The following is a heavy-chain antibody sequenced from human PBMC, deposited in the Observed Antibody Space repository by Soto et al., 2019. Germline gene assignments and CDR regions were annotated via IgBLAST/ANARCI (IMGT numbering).Heavy chain of an antibody. CDR2: ISGSGGST. Sequence: EVQLLESGGGLVQPGGSLRLSCAASGFTYSSYAMSWVRQAPGKGLEWVSAISGSGGSTYYADSVKGRFTISRDNSKNTLYLQMNSLRAEDTAVYYCAKSSSSSRMDYYYYGMDVWGQGTTVTVSS. V-gene: IGHV3-23*01. J-gene: IGHJ6*02. CDR3: AKSSSSSRMDYYYYGMDV. D-gene: IGHD6-6*01. CDR1: GFTYSSYA.